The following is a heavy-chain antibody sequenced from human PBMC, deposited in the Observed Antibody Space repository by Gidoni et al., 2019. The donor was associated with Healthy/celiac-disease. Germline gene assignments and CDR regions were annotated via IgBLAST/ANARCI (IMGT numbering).Heavy chain of an antibody. CDR2: ISSSSSYI. CDR3: ARGEGATTTRFDY. D-gene: IGHD1-26*01. Sequence: EVQLVESGGGLVKPGGSLRLSCAASGFTFSSYSMNWVRQAPGKGLEWVSSISSSSSYIYYADSVKGRFTISRDNAKNSLYLQMNSLRAEDTAVYYCARGEGATTTRFDYWGQGTLVTVSS. J-gene: IGHJ4*02. CDR1: GFTFSSYS. V-gene: IGHV3-21*01.